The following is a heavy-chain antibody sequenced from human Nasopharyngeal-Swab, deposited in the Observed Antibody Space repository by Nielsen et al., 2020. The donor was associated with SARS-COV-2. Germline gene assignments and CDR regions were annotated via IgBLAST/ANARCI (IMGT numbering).Heavy chain of an antibody. CDR1: GFTFNSYS. Sequence: GESLKISCAASGFTFNSYSMNWVRQAPGKGLEWLSFITSSSTTKYYADSVKGRFTISRDNAKNSLFLQMNSLRDEDTAVYYCTRDSGDLWGQGTLVTVSS. D-gene: IGHD7-27*01. CDR3: TRDSGDL. V-gene: IGHV3-48*02. CDR2: ITSSSTTK. J-gene: IGHJ5*02.